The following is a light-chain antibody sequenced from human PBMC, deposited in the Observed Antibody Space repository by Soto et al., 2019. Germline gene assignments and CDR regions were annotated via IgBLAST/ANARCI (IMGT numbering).Light chain of an antibody. CDR1: QNIISN. CDR2: GAS. CDR3: QQYNNWPIT. J-gene: IGKJ5*01. V-gene: IGKV3-15*01. Sequence: EIVGAQCPATLSVSTGARASLSCRASQNIISNLAWYQQKPGQAPRLLIYGASTRATGIPARFSGSGSGTEFTLTISSLQSEDFEIYYCQQYNNWPITFGQGTRLEIK.